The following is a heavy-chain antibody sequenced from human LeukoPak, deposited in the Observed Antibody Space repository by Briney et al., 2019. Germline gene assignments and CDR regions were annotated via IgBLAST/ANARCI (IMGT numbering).Heavy chain of an antibody. CDR2: INPNSGGT. D-gene: IGHD6-6*01. CDR3: AREGQSIAVRDGVIDY. Sequence: GASVKVSCKASGYTFTGYYMHWVRQAPGQGLEWMGWINPNSGGTNYAQKFQGRVTMTRDTSISTAYMELSRLRSDDTAVYYCAREGQSIAVRDGVIDYWGQGTLVTVSS. CDR1: GYTFTGYY. J-gene: IGHJ4*02. V-gene: IGHV1-2*02.